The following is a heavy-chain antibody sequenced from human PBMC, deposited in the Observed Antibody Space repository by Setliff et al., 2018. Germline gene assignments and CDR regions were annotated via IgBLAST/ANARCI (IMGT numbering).Heavy chain of an antibody. J-gene: IGHJ6*03. V-gene: IGHV4-4*07. CDR1: GGSISSYY. Sequence: PSETLSLTCTVSGGSISSYYWSWIRRPAGKGLGWIGHIYIGGSANYNPSLKSRVTMSIDTSKNQFSLKLNSVTAADMAVYYCAREQWLDPPGYYYMDVWAKGTTVTVSS. CDR3: AREQWLDPPGYYYMDV. D-gene: IGHD6-19*01. CDR2: IYIGGSA.